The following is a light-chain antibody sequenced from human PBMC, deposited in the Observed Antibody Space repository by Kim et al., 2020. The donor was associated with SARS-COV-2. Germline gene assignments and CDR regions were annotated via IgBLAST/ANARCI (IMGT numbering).Light chain of an antibody. J-gene: IGKJ1*01. CDR1: QSISTW. Sequence: ASVGDRVTITCRASQSISTWLAWYQQKPGKAPKVLIYDASSLESGVPSRFSGSGSGTEFTLSIRGLQPDDFATYYCQQYSDYSWTFGQGTTVEIK. CDR3: QQYSDYSWT. CDR2: DAS. V-gene: IGKV1-5*01.